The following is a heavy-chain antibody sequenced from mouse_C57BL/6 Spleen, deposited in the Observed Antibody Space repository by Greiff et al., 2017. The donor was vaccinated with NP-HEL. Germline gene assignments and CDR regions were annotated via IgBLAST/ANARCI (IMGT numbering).Heavy chain of an antibody. CDR2: ISDGGSYT. V-gene: IGHV5-4*01. CDR3: ARDGGLKGYAMDY. Sequence: EVHLVESGGGLVKPGGSLKLSCAASGFTFSSYAMSWVRQTPEQRLEWVATISDGGSYTYYPDNVKGRFTISRDNAKNNLYLQRSHLKADDTAMYYCARDGGLKGYAMDYWGQGTSVTVSS. J-gene: IGHJ4*01. D-gene: IGHD1-3*01. CDR1: GFTFSSYA.